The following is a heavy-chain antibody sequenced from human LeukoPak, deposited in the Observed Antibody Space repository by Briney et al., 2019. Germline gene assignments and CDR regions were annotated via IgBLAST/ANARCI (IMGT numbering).Heavy chain of an antibody. CDR3: ARGEGTVTPWFDP. CDR1: GFTFSSYS. CDR2: ISSSSSYI. Sequence: GGSLRLSCAASGFTFSSYSMNWVRQAPGKGLEWVSSISSSSSYIYYADSVKGRFTISRDNAKNSLYLQMNSLRAEDTAVYYCARGEGTVTPWFDPWGQGTLVTVSS. D-gene: IGHD4-17*01. V-gene: IGHV3-21*01. J-gene: IGHJ5*02.